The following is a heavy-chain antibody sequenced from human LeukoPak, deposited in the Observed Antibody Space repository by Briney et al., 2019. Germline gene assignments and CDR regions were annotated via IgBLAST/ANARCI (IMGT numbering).Heavy chain of an antibody. CDR3: ARDSQPERTSIFIPYYYYGMDV. D-gene: IGHD2-15*01. CDR2: ISSSSSYI. Sequence: PGGSLRLSCAASGFTFSSYSMNWVRQAPGKGLEWVSSISSSSSYIYYADSVKGRFTISRDNAKNSLYLQMNSLRAEDTAVYYCARDSQPERTSIFIPYYYYGMDVWGQGTTVTVSS. CDR1: GFTFSSYS. J-gene: IGHJ6*02. V-gene: IGHV3-21*01.